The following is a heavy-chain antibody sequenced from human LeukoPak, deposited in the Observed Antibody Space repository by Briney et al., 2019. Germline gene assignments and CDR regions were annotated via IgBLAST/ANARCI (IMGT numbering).Heavy chain of an antibody. V-gene: IGHV4-59*01. D-gene: IGHD1-26*01. Sequence: SETLSLTCTVSGGSISSYYWSWIRQPPGKGLEWIGYIYYSGSTNYNPSLKSRVTISVDTSKNQFSLKLSSVTAADTAVYYCARDREPQWDYYYMDVWDKGTTVTVSS. CDR2: IYYSGST. J-gene: IGHJ6*03. CDR3: ARDREPQWDYYYMDV. CDR1: GGSISSYY.